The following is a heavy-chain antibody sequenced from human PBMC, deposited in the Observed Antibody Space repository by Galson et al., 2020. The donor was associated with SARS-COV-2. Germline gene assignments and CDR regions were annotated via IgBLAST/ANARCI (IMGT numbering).Heavy chain of an antibody. J-gene: IGHJ3*02. CDR3: ARDRETYYYDSSGYRDAFDI. CDR2: IWYDGSNK. D-gene: IGHD3-22*01. CDR1: GFTFSSYG. V-gene: IGHV3-33*01. Sequence: GESLKISCAASGFTFSSYGMHWVRQAPGKGLEWVAVIWYDGSNKYYADSVKGRFTISRDNSKNTLYLQMNSLRAEDTAVYYCARDRETYYYDSSGYRDAFDIWGQGTMVTVSS.